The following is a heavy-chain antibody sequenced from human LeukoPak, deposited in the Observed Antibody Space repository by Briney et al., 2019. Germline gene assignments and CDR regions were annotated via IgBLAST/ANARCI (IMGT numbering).Heavy chain of an antibody. D-gene: IGHD3-10*01. CDR3: AKEEVARLLWFGGPIGY. CDR2: ISGSGGST. V-gene: IGHV3-23*01. Sequence: HPGGSLRLSCAASGFTFSSYGMSWVRQAPGKGLEWVSAISGSGGSTYYADSVKGRFTISRDNSKNTLYLQMNSLRAEDTAVYYCAKEEVARLLWFGGPIGYWGQGTLVTVSS. J-gene: IGHJ4*02. CDR1: GFTFSSYG.